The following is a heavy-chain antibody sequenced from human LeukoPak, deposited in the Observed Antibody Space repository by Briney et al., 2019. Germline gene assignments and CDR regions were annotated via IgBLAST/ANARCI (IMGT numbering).Heavy chain of an antibody. CDR3: TKARDCPT. Sequence: GGSLRLSCAASGFTFSSYWMSWVRQAPGKGLEWVANIKQDGSEKKYVDSVKGRFTISRDNTQNSLYLQMSSLRGEDTAVYYCTKARDCPTWGQGTLVTVSS. CDR1: GFTFSSYW. V-gene: IGHV3-7*01. J-gene: IGHJ5*02. D-gene: IGHD2-21*02. CDR2: IKQDGSEK.